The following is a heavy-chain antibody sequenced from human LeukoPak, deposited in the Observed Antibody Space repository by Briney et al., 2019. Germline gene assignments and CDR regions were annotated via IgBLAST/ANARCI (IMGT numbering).Heavy chain of an antibody. CDR3: ARGLLRRQQLVRGDY. D-gene: IGHD6-13*01. Sequence: ASVKVSCKASGYTFTNYAMHWVRQAPGQRLEWMGWINAGNGNTKYSQKFQGRVTITRDTSASTAYMELTSLRSDDTAVYYCARGLLRRQQLVRGDYWGQGTLVTVSS. CDR1: GYTFTNYA. V-gene: IGHV1-3*01. CDR2: INAGNGNT. J-gene: IGHJ4*02.